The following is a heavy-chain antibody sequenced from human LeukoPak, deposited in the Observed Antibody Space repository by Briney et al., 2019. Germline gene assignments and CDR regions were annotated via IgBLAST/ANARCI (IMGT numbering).Heavy chain of an antibody. J-gene: IGHJ6*03. D-gene: IGHD5-18*01. V-gene: IGHV3-23*01. CDR2: IRGSGGST. CDR1: GFTFSTYA. CDR3: AKERGTAMVRSYYMDV. Sequence: GGSLRLSCAASGFTFSTYAMSWVRQAPGKGLEWVSAIRGSGGSTNYGDSVKGRFTISRDNSKNTLYLQMNSLRAEDTAVYYCAKERGTAMVRSYYMDVWGKGTTVTVSS.